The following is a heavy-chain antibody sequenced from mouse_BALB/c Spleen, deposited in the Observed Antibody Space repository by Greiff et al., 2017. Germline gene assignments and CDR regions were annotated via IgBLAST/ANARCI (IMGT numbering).Heavy chain of an antibody. CDR3: ARNGGEDRGTTWFAY. Sequence: VNLVESGPGLVAPSQSLSITCTVSGFSLSRYSVHWVRQPPGKGLEWLGMIWGGGSTDYNSALKSRLSISKDNSKSQVFLKMNSLQTDDTAMYYCARNGGEDRGTTWFAYWGQGTLVTVSA. CDR1: GFSLSRYS. J-gene: IGHJ3*01. CDR2: IWGGGST. V-gene: IGHV2-6-4*01. D-gene: IGHD2-14*01.